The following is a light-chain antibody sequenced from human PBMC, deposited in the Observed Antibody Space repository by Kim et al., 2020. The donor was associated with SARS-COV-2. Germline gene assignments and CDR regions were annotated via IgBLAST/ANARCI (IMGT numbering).Light chain of an antibody. V-gene: IGKV1-5*01. CDR2: DAS. CDR3: QHYGTYSPT. J-gene: IGKJ1*01. CDR1: QSISSW. Sequence: ASVGDRVTISCRASQSISSWLAWYQQKPGKAPNLLIYDASALESGVPSRFSGSGSGTEFTLTISSLQPDDFATYYCQHYGTYSPTFGQGTKVEIK.